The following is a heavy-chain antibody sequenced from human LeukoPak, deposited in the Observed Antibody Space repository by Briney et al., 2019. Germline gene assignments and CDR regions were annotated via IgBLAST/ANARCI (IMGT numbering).Heavy chain of an antibody. Sequence: GGSLRLSCAASGFTFSSYAMSWVRQAPGKGLEWVSAISGSGGSTYYADSVKGRFTISRDNSKNTLYLQMNSLRAEDTAVYYCAKLARRYYYGSGRNGMDVWGEGTTVTVSS. CDR1: GFTFSSYA. CDR3: AKLARRYYYGSGRNGMDV. D-gene: IGHD3-10*01. J-gene: IGHJ6*04. CDR2: ISGSGGST. V-gene: IGHV3-23*01.